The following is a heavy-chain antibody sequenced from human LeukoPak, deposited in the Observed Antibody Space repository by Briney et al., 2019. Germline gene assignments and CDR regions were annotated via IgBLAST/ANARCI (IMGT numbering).Heavy chain of an antibody. CDR1: GYTFTSYG. Sequence: ASVKVTCKASGYTFTSYGISWVRQAPGQGLEWIGWIVVGSGNTNYAQKFQERVTITRDMSTSTAYMELSSLRSEDTAVYYCAADLADWLSNYYYYGMDVWGQGTTVTVSS. J-gene: IGHJ6*02. V-gene: IGHV1-58*02. CDR3: AADLADWLSNYYYYGMDV. D-gene: IGHD3-9*01. CDR2: IVVGSGNT.